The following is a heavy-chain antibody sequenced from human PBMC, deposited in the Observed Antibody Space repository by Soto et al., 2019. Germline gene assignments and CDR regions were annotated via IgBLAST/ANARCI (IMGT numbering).Heavy chain of an antibody. CDR2: IYHSGNT. CDR1: RGSVSSGDYY. Sequence: SETLSLTCDVSRGSVSSGDYYWTWIRQPPGKGLEWIGYIYHSGNTYYNPSLKSRLTISLDTSKNQFSLKLSSVNAADTAVYYCSRKSGSAYYFDAWGQGTLVTVSS. D-gene: IGHD3-16*01. CDR3: SRKSGSAYYFDA. J-gene: IGHJ4*02. V-gene: IGHV4-30-4*01.